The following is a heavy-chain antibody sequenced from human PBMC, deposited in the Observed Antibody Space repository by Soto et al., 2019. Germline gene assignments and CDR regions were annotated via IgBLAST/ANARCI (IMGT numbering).Heavy chain of an antibody. Sequence: QVQLQQWGGGLLKPSETLTLTCAVYGESFSGYYWNWIRQPPGKGLESIGEINRSGSSNYNPSLKSRATISEATSKNQFSLKLTSVTAADTAVYYCARSDPPSSSFSYWSQGTLVTVSS. CDR2: INRSGSS. CDR3: ARSDPPSSSFSY. J-gene: IGHJ4*02. CDR1: GESFSGYY. V-gene: IGHV4-34*01.